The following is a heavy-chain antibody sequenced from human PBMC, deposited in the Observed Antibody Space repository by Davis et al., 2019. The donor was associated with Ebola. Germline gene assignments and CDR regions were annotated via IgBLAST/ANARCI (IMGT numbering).Heavy chain of an antibody. D-gene: IGHD5-18*01. CDR1: GFSFSSYW. V-gene: IGHV3-7*01. Sequence: GGSLRLSCAASGFSFSSYWMSWVRQAPGKGLEWVANIKQDGSEKYYVDSVEGRFTISRDNAKNSLYLQMNSLRAEDTAVYYCARDPDTAMASDAFDIWGQGTMVTVSS. J-gene: IGHJ3*02. CDR3: ARDPDTAMASDAFDI. CDR2: IKQDGSEK.